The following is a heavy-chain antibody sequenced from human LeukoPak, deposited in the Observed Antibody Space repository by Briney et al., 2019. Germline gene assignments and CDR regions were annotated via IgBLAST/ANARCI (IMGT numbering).Heavy chain of an antibody. J-gene: IGHJ4*02. D-gene: IGHD1-26*01. CDR2: IYYSGST. CDR3: ARFSVGATTPRGFDY. V-gene: IGHV4-59*01. CDR1: GGSIRNYY. Sequence: SETLSLTCTVSGGSIRNYYWSWIRQPPGKGLEWIGYIYYSGSTNYNPSLKSRVTISVDTSKNQFSLKLSSVTAADTAVYYCARFSVGATTPRGFDYWGQGTLVTVSS.